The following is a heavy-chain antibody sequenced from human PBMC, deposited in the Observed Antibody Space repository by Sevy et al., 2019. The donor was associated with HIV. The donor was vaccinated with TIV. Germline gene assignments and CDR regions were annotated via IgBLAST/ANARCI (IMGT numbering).Heavy chain of an antibody. CDR1: GGTFSSYA. Sequence: ASVKVSCKASGGTFSSYAISWVRQAPGQGLEWMGGIIPIFGTANYAQKFQGRVTINADESTSTAYMELSSLRSEDTAVYYCARAVTYYDSSGYPTYYFDYWGQGTLVTVSS. D-gene: IGHD3-22*01. CDR3: ARAVTYYDSSGYPTYYFDY. J-gene: IGHJ4*02. V-gene: IGHV1-69*13. CDR2: IIPIFGTA.